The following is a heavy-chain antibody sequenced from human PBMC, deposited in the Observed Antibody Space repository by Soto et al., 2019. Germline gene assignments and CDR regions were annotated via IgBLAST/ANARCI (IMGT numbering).Heavy chain of an antibody. CDR3: ARDPAGYSGYDFFAFDI. D-gene: IGHD5-12*01. J-gene: IGHJ3*02. CDR1: GFTFSSYW. Sequence: GGSLRLSCAASGFTFSSYWMSWVRQAPGKGLEWVANIKQDGSEKYYVDSVKGRFTISRDNAKNSLYLQMNSLRAEDTALYYCARDPAGYSGYDFFAFDIWGQGTMVTVSS. V-gene: IGHV3-7*03. CDR2: IKQDGSEK.